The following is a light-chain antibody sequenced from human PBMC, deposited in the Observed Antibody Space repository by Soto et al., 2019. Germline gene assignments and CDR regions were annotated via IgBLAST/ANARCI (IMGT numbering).Light chain of an antibody. CDR1: QSISNW. CDR3: QRYNGNSRT. V-gene: IGKV1-5*03. J-gene: IGKJ1*01. Sequence: QMTQSPSTLSASVGDTVTITCRASQSISNWLAWYQQKPGEAPKLLIYQASSLASGVPSRFSGSGSGTEFTLTVASLQPDDFATYYCQRYNGNSRTFGQGTKVEIK. CDR2: QAS.